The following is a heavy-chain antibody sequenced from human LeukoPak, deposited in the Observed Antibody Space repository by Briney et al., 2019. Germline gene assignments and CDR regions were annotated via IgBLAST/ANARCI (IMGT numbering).Heavy chain of an antibody. J-gene: IGHJ6*02. CDR3: ARKPTYYYDSSGYSPYYYGMDV. D-gene: IGHD3-22*01. CDR2: IYYSGST. CDR1: GGSISSYY. Sequence: SETLSLTCTVSGGSISSYYWSWVRQPPGKGLEWIGYIYYSGSTNYNPSLKSRVTISVDTSKNQFSLKLSSVTAADTAVYYCARKPTYYYDSSGYSPYYYGMDVWGQGTTVTVSS. V-gene: IGHV4-59*01.